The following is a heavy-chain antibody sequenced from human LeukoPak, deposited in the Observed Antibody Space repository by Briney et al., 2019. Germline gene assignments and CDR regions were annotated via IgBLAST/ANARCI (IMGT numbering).Heavy chain of an antibody. J-gene: IGHJ4*02. CDR2: IYHSGST. Sequence: SETLSLTCTVSDYSISRGYYWGWVRQPPGKGLEWIGNIYHSGSTFYNPSLKSRVTISVDTSKNQFSLKLSSLTAVDTAIYYCARGVEGYGVKITATVSIYFDDWGQGTLVTVSS. CDR3: ARGVEGYGVKITATVSIYFDD. CDR1: DYSISRGYY. V-gene: IGHV4-38-2*02. D-gene: IGHD1-20*01.